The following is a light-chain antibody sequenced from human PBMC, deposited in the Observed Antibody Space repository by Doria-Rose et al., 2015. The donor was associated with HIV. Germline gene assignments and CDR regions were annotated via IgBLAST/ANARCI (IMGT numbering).Light chain of an antibody. CDR2: DGS. CDR1: QSFSSTY. CDR3: HQYGTSWT. J-gene: IGKJ1*01. Sequence: EIVMTQSPGTLSLSPGERATLSCRASQSFSSTYLAWYQQKPGQAPSLLIYDGSTGATGIPDRFSASGSGTDFTLTINRREPEDFALYYCHQYGTSWTFGQGTKVEI. V-gene: IGKV3-20*01.